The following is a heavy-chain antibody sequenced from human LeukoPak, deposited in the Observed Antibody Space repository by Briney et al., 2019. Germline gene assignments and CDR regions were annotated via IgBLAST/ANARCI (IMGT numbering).Heavy chain of an antibody. V-gene: IGHV3-74*01. D-gene: IGHD1-26*01. CDR3: ASGGSYYFLDY. J-gene: IGHJ4*02. CDR2: INSDGSST. Sequence: GGSLRLSCAASGFTFSSYSMNWVRQAPGKGLVWVSRINSDGSSTSYAASVKGRFTISRDNAKNMLYLQMNSLRAEDTAVYYCASGGSYYFLDYWGQGTLVTVSS. CDR1: GFTFSSYS.